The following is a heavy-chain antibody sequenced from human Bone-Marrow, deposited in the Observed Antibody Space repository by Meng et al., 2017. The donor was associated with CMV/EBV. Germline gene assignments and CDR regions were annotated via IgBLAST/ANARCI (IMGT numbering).Heavy chain of an antibody. D-gene: IGHD5-12*01. Sequence: SETLSLTCTVSGGSISSSSYYWGWIRQPPGRGLEWIGSIYYSGSTYYNPSLKSRVTISVDTSKNQFSLKLSSVTAADTAVCYCASVRRDIVATGIFDYWGQGTLVTVSS. CDR1: GGSISSSSYY. CDR3: ASVRRDIVATGIFDY. J-gene: IGHJ4*02. CDR2: IYYSGST. V-gene: IGHV4-39*07.